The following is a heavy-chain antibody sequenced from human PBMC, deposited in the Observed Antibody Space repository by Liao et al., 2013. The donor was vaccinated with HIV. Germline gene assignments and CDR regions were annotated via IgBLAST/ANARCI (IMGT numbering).Heavy chain of an antibody. CDR1: GGSISSSSYY. J-gene: IGHJ4*02. Sequence: QVQLQQWGAGLVKPSETLSLTCTVSGGSISSSSYYWGWIRQPPGKGLEWIGSIYYSGSTYYNPSLKSRVTISVDTSKNQFSLKLSSVTAADTAVYYCARVLGITIFGVVTIEKAYFDYWGQGTLVTVSS. D-gene: IGHD3-3*01. CDR3: ARVLGITIFGVVTIEKAYFDY. V-gene: IGHV4-39*07. CDR2: IYYSGST.